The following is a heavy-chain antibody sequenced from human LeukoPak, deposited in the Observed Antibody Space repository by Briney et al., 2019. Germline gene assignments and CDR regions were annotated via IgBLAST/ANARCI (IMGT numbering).Heavy chain of an antibody. J-gene: IGHJ4*02. CDR2: INPNSGGT. CDR3: ARENCSSTSCYLLNDY. CDR1: GYTFTGYY. D-gene: IGHD2-2*01. V-gene: IGHV1-2*02. Sequence: ASVKVSRKASGYTFTGYYMHWVRQAPGQGLEWMGWINPNSGGTNYAQKFQGRVTMTRDTSISTAYMELSRLRSDDTAVYYCARENCSSTSCYLLNDYWGQGTLVTVSS.